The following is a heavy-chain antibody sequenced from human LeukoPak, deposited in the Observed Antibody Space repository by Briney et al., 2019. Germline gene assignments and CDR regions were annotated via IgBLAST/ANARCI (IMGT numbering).Heavy chain of an antibody. Sequence: KPSETLSLTCTVSGXSISSSTYYWGWIRQPPGRGLQWIGSVYYSGTTYYNPSLKSRVTISVDTSNQFSLKLSSVTAADTAVYYCARPTGYCSGAKCYEYFDYWGQGTLVTVSS. V-gene: IGHV4-39*01. J-gene: IGHJ4*02. CDR2: VYYSGTT. CDR3: ARPTGYCSGAKCYEYFDY. CDR1: GXSISSSTYY. D-gene: IGHD2-2*01.